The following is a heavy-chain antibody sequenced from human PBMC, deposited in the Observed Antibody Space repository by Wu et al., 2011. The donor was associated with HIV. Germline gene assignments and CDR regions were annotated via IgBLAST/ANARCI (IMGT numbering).Heavy chain of an antibody. J-gene: IGHJ5*02. V-gene: IGHV1-69*14. CDR2: IIAIFGTA. CDR1: GGTFNSYA. Sequence: QVQPVQSGAEVKKPGSSVKVSCKASGGTFNSYAISWVRQAPGQGLEWMGGIIAIFGTANYAHTFQGRVTITADKSTSTAYMDLSSLRSEDTAVYYCAFRVPQGPFDPWGQGTLVTVSS. D-gene: IGHD2-2*01. CDR3: AFRVPQGPFDP.